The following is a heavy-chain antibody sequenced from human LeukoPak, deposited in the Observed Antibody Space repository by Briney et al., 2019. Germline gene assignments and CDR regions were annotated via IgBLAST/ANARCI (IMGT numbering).Heavy chain of an antibody. CDR1: GDSISSSNCY. D-gene: IGHD5-12*01. V-gene: IGHV4-39*07. J-gene: IGHJ5*02. CDR2: INHSGST. Sequence: SETLSLTCTVSGDSISSSNCYWSWIRQPPGKGLEWIGEINHSGSTNYNPSLKSRVTISVDTSKNQFSLKLSSVTAADTAVYYCARRGYSGYVRYNWFDPWGQGTLVTVSS. CDR3: ARRGYSGYVRYNWFDP.